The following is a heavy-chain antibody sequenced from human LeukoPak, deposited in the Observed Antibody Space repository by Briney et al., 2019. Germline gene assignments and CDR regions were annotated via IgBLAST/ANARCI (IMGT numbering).Heavy chain of an antibody. Sequence: ASVKVSCKASGYTFTSYGISWVRQAPGQGLEWMGWFSSYNGNTNYAQKLQGGVTMSTDTSTGTAYMELRSLRSDDTAVYYCARRVAVARRDAFDIWGQGTMVTVSS. D-gene: IGHD6-19*01. V-gene: IGHV1-18*01. CDR2: FSSYNGNT. CDR1: GYTFTSYG. CDR3: ARRVAVARRDAFDI. J-gene: IGHJ3*02.